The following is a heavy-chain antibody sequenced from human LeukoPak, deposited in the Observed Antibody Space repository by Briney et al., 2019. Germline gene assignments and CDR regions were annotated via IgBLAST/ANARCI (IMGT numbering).Heavy chain of an antibody. CDR2: INPDSGGT. Sequence: GASVKVSCKASGYTFTGYYMHWVRQAPGHGLEWMGWINPDSGGTNYAQKFQGRVTMTRDTSINTAYMELSRLRSDDTAVYYCARDREVVAANRYYYYYMDVWGKGTTVTVSS. D-gene: IGHD2-15*01. J-gene: IGHJ6*03. V-gene: IGHV1-2*02. CDR1: GYTFTGYY. CDR3: ARDREVVAANRYYYYYMDV.